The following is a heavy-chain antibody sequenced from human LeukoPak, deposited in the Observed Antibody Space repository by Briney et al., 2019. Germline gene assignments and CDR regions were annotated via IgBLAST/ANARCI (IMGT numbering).Heavy chain of an antibody. J-gene: IGHJ4*02. CDR1: GFTVSSNY. CDR3: ARAGATVTSRSHFDY. V-gene: IGHV3-66*01. D-gene: IGHD4-11*01. CDR2: IYSGGST. Sequence: PGGSLRLSCAASGFTVSSNYMSWVRQAPGKGLEWVSVIYSGGSTYYADSGKGRFTISRDNSKNTLYLQMNSLRAEDTAVYYCARAGATVTSRSHFDYWGQGTLVTVSS.